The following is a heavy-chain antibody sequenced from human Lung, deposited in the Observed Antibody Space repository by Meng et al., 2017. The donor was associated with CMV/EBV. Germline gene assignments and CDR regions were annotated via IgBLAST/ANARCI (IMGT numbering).Heavy chain of an antibody. Sequence: SXTXSLXCTVSGGSISSSSYYWGWIRQPPGKGLEWIGSIYYSESTYYNPSLKSRVTIFVDTSENQFSLKLTSVTAADTAVYYCARHLGVGAYYDFWSGYSYYFDYWGQGTLVTVS. CDR3: ARHLGVGAYYDFWSGYSYYFDY. J-gene: IGHJ4*02. CDR1: GGSISSSSYY. CDR2: IYYSEST. D-gene: IGHD3-3*01. V-gene: IGHV4-39*01.